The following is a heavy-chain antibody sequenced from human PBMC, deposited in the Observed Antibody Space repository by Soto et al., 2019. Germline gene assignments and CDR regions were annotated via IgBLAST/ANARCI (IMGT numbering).Heavy chain of an antibody. D-gene: IGHD3-3*01. CDR3: ARLHYDFWSGYSNNYFDY. J-gene: IGHJ4*02. Sequence: GESLKISCKGSGYSFTSYWIGWVRQMPGKGLEWMGIIYPGDSDTRYSPSFQGQVPISADKSISTAYLQWSSLKASDTAMYYCARLHYDFWSGYSNNYFDYWGQGTLVTVSS. CDR2: IYPGDSDT. CDR1: GYSFTSYW. V-gene: IGHV5-51*01.